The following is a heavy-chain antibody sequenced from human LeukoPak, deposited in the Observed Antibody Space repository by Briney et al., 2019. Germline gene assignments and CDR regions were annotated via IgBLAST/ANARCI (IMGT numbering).Heavy chain of an antibody. J-gene: IGHJ4*02. Sequence: GGSLRLSCAASGLTVSTNYMNWVRQSPGKGLEWVSVIYSGGNTYYADSVKGRFTISRDNSKNTVNLQMNDLRAEDTAVYYCARSWDARLNFDYWGQGTLVTVSS. D-gene: IGHD1-26*01. V-gene: IGHV3-53*05. CDR1: GLTVSTNY. CDR2: IYSGGNT. CDR3: ARSWDARLNFDY.